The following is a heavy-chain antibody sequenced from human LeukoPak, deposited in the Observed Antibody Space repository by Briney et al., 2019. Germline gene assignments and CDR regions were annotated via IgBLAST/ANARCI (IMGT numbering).Heavy chain of an antibody. CDR2: IASSGRNT. J-gene: IGHJ3*01. D-gene: IGHD5-24*01. CDR3: AKDIQLSA. V-gene: IGHV3-23*01. Sequence: GGSLRLSCAASGFNFNDPAMTWVRQAPGKGLEWVSLIASSGRNTYCTDSVRGRFTISRDNSKKTLSLQMNSLRVEDTAIYYCAKDIQLSAWGLGTMVTVSS. CDR1: GFNFNDPA.